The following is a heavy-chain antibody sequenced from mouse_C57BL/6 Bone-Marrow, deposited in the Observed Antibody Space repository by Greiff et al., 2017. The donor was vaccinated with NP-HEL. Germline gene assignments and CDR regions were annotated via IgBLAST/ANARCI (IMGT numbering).Heavy chain of an antibody. J-gene: IGHJ1*03. CDR3: AGSNYEYFDV. CDR1: GFTFSSYA. CDR2: ISDGGSYT. V-gene: IGHV5-4*01. Sequence: EVQGVESGGGLVKPGGSLKLSCAASGFTFSSYAMSWVRQTPEKRLEWVATISDGGSYTYYPDNVKGRFTISRDNAKNNLYLQMSHLKSEDTAMYYCAGSNYEYFDVWGTGTTVTVSS. D-gene: IGHD2-5*01.